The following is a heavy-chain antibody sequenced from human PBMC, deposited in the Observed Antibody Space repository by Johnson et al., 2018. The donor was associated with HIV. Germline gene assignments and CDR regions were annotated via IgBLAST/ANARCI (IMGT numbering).Heavy chain of an antibody. V-gene: IGHV3-66*04. Sequence: VQLVESGGGVVQPGRSLRLSCAASGFTVSSNYMSWVRQAPGKGLEWVSVIYSGGSTYYADSVKGRFTISRDNTKSSLYLQMNSLRAEDTAVYYCARPLGPPLWHDAFDIWGQGTMVTVSS. CDR2: IYSGGST. J-gene: IGHJ3*02. D-gene: IGHD3-16*01. CDR3: ARPLGPPLWHDAFDI. CDR1: GFTVSSNY.